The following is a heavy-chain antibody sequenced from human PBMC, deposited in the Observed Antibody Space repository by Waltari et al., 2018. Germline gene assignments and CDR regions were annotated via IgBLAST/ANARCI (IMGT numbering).Heavy chain of an antibody. Sequence: EVQLLESGGGLVQPGGSLRLSCAASGFSFGVFGMNWVRQAPGKGLEWVSGVSGSGATKYYADSGGGRFTVSRDNSRNTVYLQMNSLRAEDTAVYYCAKAFRGYSGSYFDIWGRGTLVAVSA. V-gene: IGHV3-23*01. CDR1: GFSFGVFG. CDR2: VSGSGATK. D-gene: IGHD5-12*01. J-gene: IGHJ4*02. CDR3: AKAFRGYSGSYFDI.